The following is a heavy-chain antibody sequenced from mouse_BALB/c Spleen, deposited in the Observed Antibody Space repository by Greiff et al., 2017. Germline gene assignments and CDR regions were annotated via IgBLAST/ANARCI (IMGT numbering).Heavy chain of an antibody. Sequence: LQQPGSELVRPGASVKLSCKASGYTFTSYWMHWVKQRPGQGLEWIGNIYPGSGSTNYDEKFKSKATLTVDTSSSTAYMQLSSLTSEDSAVYYCTRSGVRRAYWGQGTLVTVSA. D-gene: IGHD2-14*01. V-gene: IGHV1S22*01. CDR1: GYTFTSYW. CDR2: IYPGSGST. CDR3: TRSGVRRAY. J-gene: IGHJ3*01.